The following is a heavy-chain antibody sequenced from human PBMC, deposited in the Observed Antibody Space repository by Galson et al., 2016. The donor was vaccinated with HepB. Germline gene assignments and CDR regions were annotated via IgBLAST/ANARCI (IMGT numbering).Heavy chain of an antibody. CDR1: GGSISRNY. J-gene: IGHJ4*02. CDR3: ARGGDRYGGFRD. Sequence: SETLSLTCTVSGGSISRNYWSWIRQPPGKGLEWIGYMYYSVTTNYNPSLKGRVTISADTSKNQLSLRLSSVTAADTAVYYWARGGDRYGGFRDWGKGALVTVSS. CDR2: MYYSVTT. V-gene: IGHV4-59*01. D-gene: IGHD4-23*01.